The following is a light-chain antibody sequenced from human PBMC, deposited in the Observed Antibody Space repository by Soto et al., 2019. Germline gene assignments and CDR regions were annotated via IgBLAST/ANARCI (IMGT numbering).Light chain of an antibody. CDR2: SNS. Sequence: QSVLTQPPSASGTPGQRVTISCSGSSSNIGNNPVNWFRQFPGTAPKLLIYSNSHRPSGVPDRFSGSKSGTSASLAISGLQSEDEADYDCAAWDDSLTGSWVFGGGTKLTVL. CDR3: AAWDDSLTGSWV. J-gene: IGLJ3*02. CDR1: SSNIGNNP. V-gene: IGLV1-44*01.